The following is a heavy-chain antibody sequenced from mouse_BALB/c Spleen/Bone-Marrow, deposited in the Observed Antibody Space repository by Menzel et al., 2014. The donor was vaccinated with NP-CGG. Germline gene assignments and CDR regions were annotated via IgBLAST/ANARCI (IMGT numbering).Heavy chain of an antibody. Sequence: EVMLVESGGGLVKPGGSLKLSCAASGFAFSSYDMSWVRQTPEKRLEWVAYISSGGGSTYYPDTVKGRFTISRDNAKSTLYLQMSSLKSEDTAMYYCARHEDGYYDAMDYWGQGTSVTVSS. J-gene: IGHJ4*01. D-gene: IGHD2-3*01. CDR1: GFAFSSYD. V-gene: IGHV5-12-1*01. CDR3: ARHEDGYYDAMDY. CDR2: ISSGGGST.